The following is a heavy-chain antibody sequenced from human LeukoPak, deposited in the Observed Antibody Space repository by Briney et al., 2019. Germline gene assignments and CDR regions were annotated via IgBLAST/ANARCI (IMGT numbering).Heavy chain of an antibody. J-gene: IGHJ4*02. Sequence: PGGSLRPSCAASGFTFSSYWMSWVRQAPGKGLEWVATIEKDGRENYYVDSVKGRFTISRDNAQNSLYLQMNSLRAEDTGVYYCARDSTVGRMVTSDFFDYWGQGTLVTVSS. CDR2: IEKDGREN. CDR3: ARDSTVGRMVTSDFFDY. V-gene: IGHV3-7*04. CDR1: GFTFSSYW. D-gene: IGHD2-21*02.